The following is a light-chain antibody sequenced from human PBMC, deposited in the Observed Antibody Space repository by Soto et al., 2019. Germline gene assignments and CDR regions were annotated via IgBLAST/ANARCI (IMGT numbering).Light chain of an antibody. CDR3: QSYDSSRSGSV. J-gene: IGLJ3*02. Sequence: QLVLTQPPSVSGAPGQRVTISCTGTSSYIGSGYDVHWYQQLPGTAPKLLIYGNSNRPSGVPDRFSGSKSGTSVSLAITGLQSEDEADYYCQSYDSSRSGSVFGGGTKLTVL. V-gene: IGLV1-40*01. CDR2: GNS. CDR1: SSYIGSGYD.